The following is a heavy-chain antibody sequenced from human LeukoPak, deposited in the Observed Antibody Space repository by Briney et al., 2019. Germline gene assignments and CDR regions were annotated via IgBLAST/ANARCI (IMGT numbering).Heavy chain of an antibody. V-gene: IGHV4-34*01. J-gene: IGHJ6*03. D-gene: IGHD2-2*01. CDR1: GGSFSGYY. CDR2: INHSGST. Sequence: PSETLSLTCAVYGGSFSGYYWSWIRKPPGKGLEWIGEINHSGSTNYNPSLRSRVTISVDTSKNQFSLKLRYVTAADAAVYYCARVPGAMGYYYMDVWGKGTTVTVSS. CDR3: ARVPGAMGYYYMDV.